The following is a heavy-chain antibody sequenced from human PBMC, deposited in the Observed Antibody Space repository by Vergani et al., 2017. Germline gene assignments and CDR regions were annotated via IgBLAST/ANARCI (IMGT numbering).Heavy chain of an antibody. Sequence: QVQLQESGPGLVKPSQTLSLTCTVSGGSISSGDYYWSWIRQSPGKGLEWIGYVFRNGNVNYNPSFNFRVAIDTSNNELSLRVTSVTAADTAVYYCARGRGDNWYFDLWGRGTLVTVSS. CDR2: VFRNGNV. CDR3: ARGRGDNWYFDL. CDR1: GGSISSGDYY. D-gene: IGHD3-10*01. J-gene: IGHJ2*01. V-gene: IGHV4-30-4*08.